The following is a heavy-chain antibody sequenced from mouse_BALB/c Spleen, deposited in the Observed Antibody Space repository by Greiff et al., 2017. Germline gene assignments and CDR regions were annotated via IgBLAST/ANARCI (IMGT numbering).Heavy chain of an antibody. CDR2: IDPYYGGT. CDR1: GYSFTGYN. Sequence: LVESGPELEKPGASVKISCKASGYSFTGYNMNWVKQSNGKSLEWIGNIDPYYGGTSYNQKFKGKATLTVDKSSSTAYMQLKSLTSEDSAVYYCARGAMITKDYAMDYWGQGTSVTVSS. J-gene: IGHJ4*01. V-gene: IGHV1-39*01. CDR3: ARGAMITKDYAMDY. D-gene: IGHD2-4*01.